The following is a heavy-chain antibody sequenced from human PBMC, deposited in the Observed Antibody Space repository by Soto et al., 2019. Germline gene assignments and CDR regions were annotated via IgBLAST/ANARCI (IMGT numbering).Heavy chain of an antibody. CDR2: IIPIFGTP. V-gene: IGHV1-69*18. J-gene: IGHJ3*02. CDR3: ARDSRLWWSNGWKLENLFDI. Sequence: QVQLEQSGAEVKRPGSSVKVSCKTSGGNFNNYPISWVRQAPGHRLEWMGKIIPIFGTPDYAQKFQGRVTINADEATTTVYMGLRSLKSDDSAVYSCARDSRLWWSNGWKLENLFDIWGQWTMVTVSS. D-gene: IGHD2-21*01. CDR1: GGNFNNYP.